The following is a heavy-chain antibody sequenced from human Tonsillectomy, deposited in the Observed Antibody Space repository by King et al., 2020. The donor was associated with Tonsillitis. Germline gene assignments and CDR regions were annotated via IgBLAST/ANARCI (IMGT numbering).Heavy chain of an antibody. J-gene: IGHJ6*02. D-gene: IGHD2-15*01. Sequence: VQLVESGAEVKKPGASVKVSCKASGYTFTGYYMHWVRQAPGQGLEWMGWINPNSGGTNYAQNFQGRVTMTRDTSISTAYMELSRLRSDDTAVYYCARAGNAYCSGASCSPVNYYGLDVWGQGTTVTVSS. CDR3: ARAGNAYCSGASCSPVNYYGLDV. V-gene: IGHV1-2*02. CDR2: INPNSGGT. CDR1: GYTFTGYY.